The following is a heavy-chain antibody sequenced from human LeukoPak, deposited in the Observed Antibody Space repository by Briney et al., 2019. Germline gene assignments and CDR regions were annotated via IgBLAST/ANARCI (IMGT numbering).Heavy chain of an antibody. CDR2: ISSRSSTI. Sequence: GGSLRLSCAASGFTFSSYSMNWVRQAPGKGLEWVSYISSRSSTICYADSVKGRFTISRDNAKNSLYLQMNSLRAEDTAVYYCARRGDYGSGSYEHDYWGQGTLVTVSS. V-gene: IGHV3-48*04. D-gene: IGHD3-10*01. CDR3: ARRGDYGSGSYEHDY. J-gene: IGHJ4*02. CDR1: GFTFSSYS.